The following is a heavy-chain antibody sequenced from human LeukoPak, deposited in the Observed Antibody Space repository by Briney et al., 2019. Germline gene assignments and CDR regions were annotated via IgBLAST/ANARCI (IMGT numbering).Heavy chain of an antibody. D-gene: IGHD3-22*01. CDR1: GDSITTSSYY. V-gene: IGHV4-39*01. J-gene: IGHJ4*02. CDR3: ARLETYDSTLDY. Sequence: ETLSLTCTVSGDSITTSSYYWGWIRQPPGKGLEWIGNIYYSGSTYYNPSLKSRVTISVDTSKNQFSLWPSSVTAADTAVYYCARLETYDSTLDYWGQGTRVTVSS. CDR2: IYYSGST.